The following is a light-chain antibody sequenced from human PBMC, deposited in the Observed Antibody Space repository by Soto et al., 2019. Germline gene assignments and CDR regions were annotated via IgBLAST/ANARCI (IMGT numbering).Light chain of an antibody. CDR3: SSYTSSSTRV. Sequence: QSVLTQPASVSGSPGQSITISCTGTSSDVGGYNYVSWYQQHPGKAPKLMIYDVSNRPSGVSNRFSGSKSGNTASLTISGLQAEDEADYYCSSYTSSSTRVFGTWTQLTVL. CDR2: DVS. V-gene: IGLV2-14*01. J-gene: IGLJ1*01. CDR1: SSDVGGYNY.